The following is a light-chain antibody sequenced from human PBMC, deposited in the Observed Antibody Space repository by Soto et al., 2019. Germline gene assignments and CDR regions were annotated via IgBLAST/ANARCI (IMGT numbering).Light chain of an antibody. Sequence: QSVLTQPPSASGTPGQRVTISCSGSSPNIGGNAVNWYQQYPGKAPRLIIDAVTVRPSGVSDRFSGSKSGNTASLTVSGLQAEDEADYYCASYTSTTTQVFGGGTKVTVL. J-gene: IGLJ3*02. CDR3: ASYTSTTTQV. V-gene: IGLV1-44*01. CDR1: SPNIGGNA. CDR2: AVT.